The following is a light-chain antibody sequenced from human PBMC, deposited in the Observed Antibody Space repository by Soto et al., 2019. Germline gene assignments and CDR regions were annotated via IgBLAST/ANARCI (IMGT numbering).Light chain of an antibody. Sequence: QSALAQSPSASGSPGQAVTISCTGSSSDIGAYNYVSWYQQYPGKAPKLIIYEVNKRPSGVPNRFSGSKSGNTASLTVSGIQADDESDYYCSAHAGSNTWVFGGGTKLTVL. J-gene: IGLJ3*02. CDR3: SAHAGSNTWV. CDR1: SSDIGAYNY. CDR2: EVN. V-gene: IGLV2-8*01.